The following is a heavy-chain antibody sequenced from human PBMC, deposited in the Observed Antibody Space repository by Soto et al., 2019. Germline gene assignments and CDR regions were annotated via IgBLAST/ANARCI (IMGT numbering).Heavy chain of an antibody. CDR1: GFTFSSYG. CDR2: IWYDGSNK. V-gene: IGHV3-33*01. J-gene: IGHJ4*02. D-gene: IGHD3-22*01. CDR3: ARDYDSSGYPRYYVDY. Sequence: QVQLVESGGGVVQPGRSLRLSCAASGFTFSSYGMHWVRQAPGKGLEWVAVIWYDGSNKYYADSVKGRFTISRDNSKNTLYLQMNSRRAEDTAVYYCARDYDSSGYPRYYVDYWGQGTLGTVSS.